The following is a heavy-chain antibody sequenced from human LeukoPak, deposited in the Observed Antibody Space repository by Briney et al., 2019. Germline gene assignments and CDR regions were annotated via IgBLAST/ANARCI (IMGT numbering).Heavy chain of an antibody. CDR1: GFTFSSYA. Sequence: GGSLRLSCAASGFTFSSYAMSWVRQAPGKGLEWVSAISGSGGSTYYADSVKGRFTISRDNSKNTLYLQMNSLRAEDTAVYYCAKPALGYCSSTSCFLFDYWGQGTLVTVSS. CDR2: ISGSGGST. V-gene: IGHV3-23*01. CDR3: AKPALGYCSSTSCFLFDY. J-gene: IGHJ4*02. D-gene: IGHD2-2*01.